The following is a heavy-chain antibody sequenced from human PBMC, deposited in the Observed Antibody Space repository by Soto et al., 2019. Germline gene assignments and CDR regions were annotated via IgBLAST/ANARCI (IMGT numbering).Heavy chain of an antibody. D-gene: IGHD6-13*01. CDR3: AKDIAAGVYYYYGMDV. CDR1: GFTFSSYA. V-gene: IGHV3-23*01. CDR2: IRGSGGST. J-gene: IGHJ6*02. Sequence: EVQLLESGGGWVQPGGSLRLSCAASGFTFSSYAMSWVRQAPGKGLEWVSAIRGSGGSTYYADSVKGRFTISRDNSENTLELQMNSLRAEDTAVYYCAKDIAAGVYYYYGMDVWGQGKTGTVSS.